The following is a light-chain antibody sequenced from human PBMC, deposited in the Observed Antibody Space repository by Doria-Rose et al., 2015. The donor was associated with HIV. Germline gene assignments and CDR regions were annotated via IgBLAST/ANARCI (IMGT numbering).Light chain of an antibody. CDR2: DGS. Sequence: TRSPGTLSLSPGEGASLSCRASQSFSSTYLAWYQQKPGQAHSLLIYDGSTRATGIPDRISASGSGTDFTLTINRLEPEDFALYYCHQYGTSWTFGQGTKVEI. V-gene: IGKV3-20*01. CDR1: QSFSSTY. J-gene: IGKJ1*01. CDR3: HQYGTSWT.